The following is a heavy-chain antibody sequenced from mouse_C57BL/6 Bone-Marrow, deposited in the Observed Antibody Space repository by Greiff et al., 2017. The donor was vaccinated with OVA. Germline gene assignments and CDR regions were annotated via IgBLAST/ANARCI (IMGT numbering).Heavy chain of an antibody. CDR1: GYTFTSYW. CDR3: GLLDAMDY. Sequence: QVQLKESGAELVKPGASVKLSCKASGYTFTSYWMHWVKQRPGQGLEWIGMIHPNSGSTNYNEKFKSKATLTVDKSSSTAYMQLSSLTSEDSAVYYCGLLDAMDYWGQGTSVTVSS. V-gene: IGHV1-64*01. CDR2: IHPNSGST. D-gene: IGHD2-1*01. J-gene: IGHJ4*01.